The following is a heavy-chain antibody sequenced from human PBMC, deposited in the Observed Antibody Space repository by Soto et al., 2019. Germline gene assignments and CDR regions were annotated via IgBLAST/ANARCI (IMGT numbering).Heavy chain of an antibody. V-gene: IGHV4-4*02. Sequence: QVQLKESGPGLVNPSGTLSHTCAVSGGSINTNNWWSWVRQPPGKGLEWIGEIFHRGSTNYNPSFKSRVTISLDKSNNHFSLKLISVTAADTAVYYCVRGALRAPATFDYWGQGTPVTVSS. D-gene: IGHD1-26*01. J-gene: IGHJ4*02. CDR2: IFHRGST. CDR1: GGSINTNNW. CDR3: VRGALRAPATFDY.